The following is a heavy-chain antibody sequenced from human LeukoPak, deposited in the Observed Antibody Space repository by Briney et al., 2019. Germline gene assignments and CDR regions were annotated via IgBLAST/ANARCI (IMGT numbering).Heavy chain of an antibody. CDR1: GGSISTYY. CDR3: ARASYSYDINGWVPFDY. Sequence: PSETLSLTCIVSGGSISTYYWSWIRQPPGKGLEWIGYIYYSGSTNYNPSLKSRVTISVDTSKNQFSLKLSSVTAADTAVYYCARASYSYDINGWVPFDYWGQGTLVTVSS. J-gene: IGHJ4*02. CDR2: IYYSGST. D-gene: IGHD3-22*01. V-gene: IGHV4-59*08.